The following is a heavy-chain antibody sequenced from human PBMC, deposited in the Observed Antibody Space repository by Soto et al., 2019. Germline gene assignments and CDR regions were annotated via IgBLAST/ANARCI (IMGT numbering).Heavy chain of an antibody. D-gene: IGHD1-1*01. Sequence: GGSLRLSCAASGFTFNAYTLHWVRQAPGKGLEWVAVISYDGSNKDYADSVKGRFTISRDTSKNTLYLQMNSLRADDTAVYYCARDGGTNDHYFDYWGQGTLVTAPQ. CDR2: ISYDGSNK. V-gene: IGHV3-30-3*01. J-gene: IGHJ4*02. CDR1: GFTFNAYT. CDR3: ARDGGTNDHYFDY.